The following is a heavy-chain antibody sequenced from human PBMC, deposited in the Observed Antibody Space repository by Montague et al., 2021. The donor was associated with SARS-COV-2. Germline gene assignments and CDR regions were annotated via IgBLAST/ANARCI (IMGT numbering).Heavy chain of an antibody. D-gene: IGHD3-22*01. CDR2: VNQRGST. CDR3: ARGRQHINMVVVVVTGGEYYFDF. V-gene: IGHV4-34*01. J-gene: IGHJ4*02. CDR1: DGSYSDYS. Sequence: SETLSLTCAVYDGSYSDYSWTWIRQPPGKGLEWIGEVNQRGSTNYSPSLKSRVTISVDTSKNQFSLKMTSVTAADTAVYYCARGRQHINMVVVVVTGGEYYFDFWGQGTLVAVSS.